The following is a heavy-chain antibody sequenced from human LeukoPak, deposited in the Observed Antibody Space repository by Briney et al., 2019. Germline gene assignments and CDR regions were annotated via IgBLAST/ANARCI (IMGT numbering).Heavy chain of an antibody. CDR1: GWSFSGYY. D-gene: IGHD6-13*01. CDR3: ARVAAAAAYYFDY. Sequence: SETLSLTCAVYGWSFSGYYWSWIRQPPGKGLEWIEEINHSGSTNYNPSLKSRVTISVDTSKNQFSLKLSSVTAADMAVYYCARVAAAAAYYFDYWGQGTLVTVSS. J-gene: IGHJ4*02. V-gene: IGHV4-34*01. CDR2: INHSGST.